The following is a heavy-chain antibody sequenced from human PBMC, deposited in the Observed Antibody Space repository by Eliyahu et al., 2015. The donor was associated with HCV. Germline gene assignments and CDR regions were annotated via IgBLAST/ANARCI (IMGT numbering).Heavy chain of an antibody. V-gene: IGHV3-9*03. D-gene: IGHD6-13*01. Sequence: EVQLVESGGGLVQPGRSLRLSCAASGFTFDDYAMHWVRQAPGKGLEWVSGISWNSGSIGYADSVKGRFTISRDNAKNSLYLQMNSLRAEDMALYYCAKETTAAAGSYFDLWGRGTLVTVSS. J-gene: IGHJ2*01. CDR3: AKETTAAAGSYFDL. CDR2: ISWNSGSI. CDR1: GFTFDDYA.